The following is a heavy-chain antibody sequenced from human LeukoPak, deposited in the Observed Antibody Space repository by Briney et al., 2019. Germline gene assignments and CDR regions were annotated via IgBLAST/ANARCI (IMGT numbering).Heavy chain of an antibody. CDR3: ARAFSGFGTIDY. Sequence: GESLKISCKGSGYSFTSFWIAWVRQMPGKGLEWMGSIYPGNSDTRYSPSFQGQVTISADKSISTAYLQWSSLKASDTAMYYCARAFSGFGTIDYWGQGTLVTVSS. J-gene: IGHJ4*02. CDR1: GYSFTSFW. V-gene: IGHV5-51*01. CDR2: IYPGNSDT. D-gene: IGHD5-12*01.